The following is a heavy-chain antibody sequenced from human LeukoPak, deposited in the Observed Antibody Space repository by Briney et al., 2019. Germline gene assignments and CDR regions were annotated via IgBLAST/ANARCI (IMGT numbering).Heavy chain of an antibody. Sequence: GGSLRLSCAASGFTFNSYAAGWVRQAPWERLQWVTGNSVSGGNTYYADSVGGRYTISRDNSKNTLYLQVNSLRAEDTAVYFCARHRCSGLIDYWGQGALVTVSS. CDR2: NSVSGGNT. CDR3: ARHRCSGLIDY. D-gene: IGHD2-8*01. J-gene: IGHJ4*02. V-gene: IGHV3-23*01. CDR1: GFTFNSYA.